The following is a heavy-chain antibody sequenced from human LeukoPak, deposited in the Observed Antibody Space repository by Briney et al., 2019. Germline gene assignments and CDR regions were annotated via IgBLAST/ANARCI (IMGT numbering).Heavy chain of an antibody. CDR2: IIPIFGTA. V-gene: IGHV1-69*05. Sequence: GASVKVSCKASGGTFSSYAISWVRQAPGQGLEWMGRIIPIFGTANYAQKFQGRVTITTDESTSTAYMELSSLRSEDTAVYYCAGPGLLELQAFDYWGQGTLVTVSS. CDR1: GGTFSSYA. D-gene: IGHD1-7*01. J-gene: IGHJ4*02. CDR3: AGPGLLELQAFDY.